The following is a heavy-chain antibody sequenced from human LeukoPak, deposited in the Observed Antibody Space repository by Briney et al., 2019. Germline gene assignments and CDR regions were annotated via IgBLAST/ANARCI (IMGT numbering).Heavy chain of an antibody. Sequence: PGGSLRLSCAASGFTFSSYSMNWVRQAPGKGLEWVSSISSSSSYIYYADSVKGRFTISRDNAKNSLYLQMNSLRAEDTAVYYCASQQQLDYWYFDLWGRGTLVTVSS. CDR3: ASQQQLDYWYFDL. CDR1: GFTFSSYS. D-gene: IGHD6-13*01. CDR2: ISSSSSYI. J-gene: IGHJ2*01. V-gene: IGHV3-21*01.